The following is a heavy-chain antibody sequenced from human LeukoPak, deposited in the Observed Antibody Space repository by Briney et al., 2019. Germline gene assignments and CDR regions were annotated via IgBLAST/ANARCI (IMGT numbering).Heavy chain of an antibody. D-gene: IGHD4-17*01. CDR2: ISSSSSYI. CDR3: AREKINGYHYGMDV. V-gene: IGHV3-21*04. Sequence: GGSLRLSCAASGFTFSSYSMNWVRQAPGKGLEWVSSISSSSSYIYYADSVKGRFTISRDNAKNSLYLQMNSLRAADTAVYYCAREKINGYHYGMDVWGQGTTVTVSS. CDR1: GFTFSSYS. J-gene: IGHJ6*02.